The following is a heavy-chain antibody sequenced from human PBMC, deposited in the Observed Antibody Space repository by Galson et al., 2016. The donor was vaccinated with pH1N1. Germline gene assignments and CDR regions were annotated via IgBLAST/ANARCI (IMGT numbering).Heavy chain of an antibody. CDR2: ISRNSGSI. V-gene: IGHV3-21*01. D-gene: IGHD3-22*01. CDR3: AREDSSGYGYFDY. CDR1: GFTFSSYP. J-gene: IGHJ4*02. Sequence: SLRLSCAASGFTFSSYPMNWVRQAPGKGLEWVASISRNSGSIYYRDTVKGRFTISRDNAENSLFLQMNTLRAEDTAVYFCAREDSSGYGYFDYWGQGTLVTVSS.